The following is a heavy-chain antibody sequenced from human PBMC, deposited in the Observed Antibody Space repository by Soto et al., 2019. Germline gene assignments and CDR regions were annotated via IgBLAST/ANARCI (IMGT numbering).Heavy chain of an antibody. V-gene: IGHV3-30-3*01. CDR1: GFSFSSYA. Sequence: QVRLVESGGGVVQPGRSLRLSCTASGFSFSSYAMYWFRQPPWKGLEWVAVISHDGINKHYADSVKGRVTVSRDNSSHSLDLQLNSLRGEDTAMYYCARDMYSSDYFVKWFEPWVQGTLVTVSS. CDR3: ARDMYSSDYFVKWFEP. CDR2: ISHDGINK. D-gene: IGHD6-19*01. J-gene: IGHJ5*02.